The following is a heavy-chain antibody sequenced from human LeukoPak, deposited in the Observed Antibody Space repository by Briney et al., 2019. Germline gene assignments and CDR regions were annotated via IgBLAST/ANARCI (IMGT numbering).Heavy chain of an antibody. Sequence: GGSLRLSCAASGFIFSSFGMHWVRQAPGKGLEWVAVIWYDGSNKYYADSVKGRFTVSRDNSKNTLYVQMNSLRAEDTAVYYCASADSSGIPYYFDYWGQGTLVTVSS. J-gene: IGHJ4*02. D-gene: IGHD3-22*01. CDR3: ASADSSGIPYYFDY. V-gene: IGHV3-33*01. CDR2: IWYDGSNK. CDR1: GFIFSSFG.